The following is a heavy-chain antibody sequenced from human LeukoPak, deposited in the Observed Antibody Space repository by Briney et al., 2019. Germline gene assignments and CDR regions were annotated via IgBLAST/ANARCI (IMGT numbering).Heavy chain of an antibody. D-gene: IGHD3-3*01. Sequence: ASVKVSCKASGGTFSSYAISWVRQAPGQGLEWMGGIIPIFGTANYAQKFQGRVTITADKSTSTAYMELSSLRSEDTAVYYRARDEGYYDFWSGYQYRNFDYWGQGTLVTVSS. CDR3: ARDEGYYDFWSGYQYRNFDY. V-gene: IGHV1-69*06. J-gene: IGHJ4*02. CDR1: GGTFSSYA. CDR2: IIPIFGTA.